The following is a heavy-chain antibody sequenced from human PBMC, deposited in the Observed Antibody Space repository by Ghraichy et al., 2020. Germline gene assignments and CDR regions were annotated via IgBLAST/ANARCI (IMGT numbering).Heavy chain of an antibody. V-gene: IGHV4-30-4*07. CDR3: ARDGGYSYGLAAFDI. D-gene: IGHD5-18*01. Sequence: TLSLTCAVSGGSISSGDYSWSWIRQPPGKGLEWIGYIYYSGSTYYNPSLKSRAIISVDTSKNQFSLKLSSVTAADTAVYYCARDGGYSYGLAAFDIWGQGTMVPVSS. CDR1: GGSISSGDYS. J-gene: IGHJ3*02. CDR2: IYYSGST.